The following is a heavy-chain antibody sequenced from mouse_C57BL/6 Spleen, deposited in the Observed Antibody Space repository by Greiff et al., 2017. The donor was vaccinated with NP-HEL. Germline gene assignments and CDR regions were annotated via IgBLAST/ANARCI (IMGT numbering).Heavy chain of an antibody. D-gene: IGHD1-2*01. CDR2: ISSGSSTI. J-gene: IGHJ2*01. CDR3: AREGTTADY. V-gene: IGHV5-17*01. CDR1: GFTFSDYG. Sequence: VQLQQSGGGLVKPGGSLKLSCAASGFTFSDYGMHWVRQAPEKGLEWVAYISSGSSTIYYVDTVKGRFTISRDNAKNTLYLQMSSLRSEDTAMYYCAREGTTADYWGQGTTLTVSS.